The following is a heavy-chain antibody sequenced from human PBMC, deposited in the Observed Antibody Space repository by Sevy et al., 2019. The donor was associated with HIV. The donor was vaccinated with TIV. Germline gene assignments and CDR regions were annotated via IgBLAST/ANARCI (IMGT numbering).Heavy chain of an antibody. Sequence: GGSLRLSCAASGFIFSSWEMNWVRQAPGKGLEWVSFISSSGSRVYYADSVNGRFTISRDNAKNSLYLQMDSLRAEDTAAYYCVREGIASGGTHVDVWGQGTAVTVS. CDR1: GFIFSSWE. D-gene: IGHD6-13*01. J-gene: IGHJ6*02. V-gene: IGHV3-48*03. CDR3: VREGIASGGTHVDV. CDR2: ISSSGSRV.